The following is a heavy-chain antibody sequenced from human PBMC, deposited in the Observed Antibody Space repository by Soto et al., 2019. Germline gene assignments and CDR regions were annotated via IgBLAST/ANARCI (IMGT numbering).Heavy chain of an antibody. D-gene: IGHD5-12*01. Sequence: GGSLRLSCAASGFTFSSYAMHWVRQAPGKGLEWVAVISYDGSNINYEDSVKGRFTISRDNSKNTLYLQMNSLRAEDTAVYYCARDRLEKGYDLNYYGMDVWGQGTTVTVSS. V-gene: IGHV3-30-3*01. CDR3: ARDRLEKGYDLNYYGMDV. CDR1: GFTFSSYA. J-gene: IGHJ6*02. CDR2: ISYDGSNI.